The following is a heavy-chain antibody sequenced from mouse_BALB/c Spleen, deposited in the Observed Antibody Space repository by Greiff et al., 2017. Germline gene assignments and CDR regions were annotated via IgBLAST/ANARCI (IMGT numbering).Heavy chain of an antibody. D-gene: IGHD2-4*01. V-gene: IGHV1-67*01. J-gene: IGHJ1*01. CDR3: ARNYDYNWYFDV. Sequence: QVQLQQSGPELVRPGVSVKISCKGSGYTFTDYAMHWVKQSHAKSLEWIGVISTYYGNTNYNQKFKGKATMTVDKSSSTAYMELARLTSEDSAIYYCARNYDYNWYFDVWGAGTTVTVSS. CDR2: ISTYYGNT. CDR1: GYTFTDYA.